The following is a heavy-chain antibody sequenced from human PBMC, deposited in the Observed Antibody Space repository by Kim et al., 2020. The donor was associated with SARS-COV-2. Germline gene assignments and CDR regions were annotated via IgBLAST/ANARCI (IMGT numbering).Heavy chain of an antibody. D-gene: IGHD3-10*01. CDR1: GGTFSSYT. Sequence: SVKVSCKASGGTFSSYTISWVRQAPGQGLEWMGGIIPIFGTANYAQKFQGRVTITADESTSTAYMELSSLRSEDTAVYYCAYPPSGDYYGSGQRHDAFDIWGQGTMVTVSS. CDR3: AYPPSGDYYGSGQRHDAFDI. V-gene: IGHV1-69*13. CDR2: IIPIFGTA. J-gene: IGHJ3*02.